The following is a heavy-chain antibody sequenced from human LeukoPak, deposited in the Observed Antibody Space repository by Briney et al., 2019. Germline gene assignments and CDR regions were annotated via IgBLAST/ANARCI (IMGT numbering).Heavy chain of an antibody. Sequence: ASETLSLTCTVSGGSISSYYWSWIRQPPGKGLEWIGYIYYSGSTNYNPSLKSRVTISVDTSKNQFSLKLSSVTAADTAVYYCARQGIYGDYYFDYWGQGTLVTVSS. CDR3: ARQGIYGDYYFDY. CDR1: GGSISSYY. V-gene: IGHV4-59*08. J-gene: IGHJ4*02. D-gene: IGHD4-17*01. CDR2: IYYSGST.